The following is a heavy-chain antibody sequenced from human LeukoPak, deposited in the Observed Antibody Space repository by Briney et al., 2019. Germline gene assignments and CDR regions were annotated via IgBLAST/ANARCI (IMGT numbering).Heavy chain of an antibody. CDR1: GFTFSSYW. Sequence: GGSLRLSCAVSGFTFSSYWMYWVRQAPGTGLEWVAVISYDGSNKYYADSVKGRFTLSRDNSKNTLYLQMNSLRGEDTAVYYCARGGLLWFGDYFDYWGQGTLVTVSS. CDR3: ARGGLLWFGDYFDY. D-gene: IGHD3-10*01. J-gene: IGHJ4*02. V-gene: IGHV3-30-3*01. CDR2: ISYDGSNK.